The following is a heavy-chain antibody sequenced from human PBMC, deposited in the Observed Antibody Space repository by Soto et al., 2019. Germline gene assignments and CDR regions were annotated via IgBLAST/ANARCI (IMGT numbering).Heavy chain of an antibody. V-gene: IGHV3-23*01. CDR2: ISGSGGST. Sequence: GSLRLSCAASGFTFSSYAMSWVRQAPGKGLEWVSAISGSGGSTYYADSVKGRFTISRDNSKNTLYLQMNSLRAEDTAVYYCAKGRYYYGSGSYYNDAFDIWGQGTMVTVSS. CDR1: GFTFSSYA. D-gene: IGHD3-10*01. CDR3: AKGRYYYGSGSYYNDAFDI. J-gene: IGHJ3*02.